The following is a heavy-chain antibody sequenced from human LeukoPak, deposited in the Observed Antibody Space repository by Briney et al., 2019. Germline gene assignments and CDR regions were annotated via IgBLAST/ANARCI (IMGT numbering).Heavy chain of an antibody. CDR1: GGSISSSSYY. CDR3: ARRYSSGIDY. CDR2: IYYSGGT. Sequence: SETLSLTCTVSGGSISSSSYYWGWIRQPPGKGLEWIGSIYYSGGTYYNPSLKSRVTISVDTSKNQFSLKLSSVTAADTAVYYCARRYSSGIDYWGQGTLVTASS. D-gene: IGHD3-10*01. V-gene: IGHV4-39*01. J-gene: IGHJ4*02.